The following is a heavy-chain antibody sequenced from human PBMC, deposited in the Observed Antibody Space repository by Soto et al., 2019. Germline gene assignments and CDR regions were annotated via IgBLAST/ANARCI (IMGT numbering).Heavy chain of an antibody. CDR2: ISYDGSNK. Sequence: QVQLVESGGGVVQPGRSLRLSCAASGFTFSSYGMHWVRQAPGKGLEWVAVISYDGSNKYYADSVKGRFTISRDNSKNTLYLQMNSLRAEDTAVYYCAKAGAAGGSSSLFDYWGQGTLVTVSS. V-gene: IGHV3-30*18. J-gene: IGHJ4*02. CDR3: AKAGAAGGSSSLFDY. CDR1: GFTFSSYG. D-gene: IGHD6-6*01.